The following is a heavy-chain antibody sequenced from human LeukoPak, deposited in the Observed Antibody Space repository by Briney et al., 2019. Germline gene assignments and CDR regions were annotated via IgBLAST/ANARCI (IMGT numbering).Heavy chain of an antibody. CDR3: ARVAWFGELTTPLYYFDY. V-gene: IGHV3-21*01. Sequence: GGSLRLSCAASGFTFSSYSMNWVRQAPGKGLEWVSSISSSSSYIYYADSVKGRFTISRDNAKNSLYLQMNSLGAEDTAVYYCARVAWFGELTTPLYYFDYWGQGTLVTVSS. CDR2: ISSSSSYI. J-gene: IGHJ4*02. D-gene: IGHD3-10*01. CDR1: GFTFSSYS.